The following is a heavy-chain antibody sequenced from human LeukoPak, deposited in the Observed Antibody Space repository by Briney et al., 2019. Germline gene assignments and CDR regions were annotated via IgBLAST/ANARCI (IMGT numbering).Heavy chain of an antibody. Sequence: SETLSLTCAVYGGSFSGYYWSWIRQPPRKGLEWIGEINHSGSTNYNPSLKSRVTMSVDTSKNQFSLKLSSVTAADTAVYYCARDDYGSGSYSTFDYWGQGTLVTVSS. D-gene: IGHD3-10*01. CDR2: INHSGST. CDR3: ARDDYGSGSYSTFDY. J-gene: IGHJ4*02. CDR1: GGSFSGYY. V-gene: IGHV4-34*01.